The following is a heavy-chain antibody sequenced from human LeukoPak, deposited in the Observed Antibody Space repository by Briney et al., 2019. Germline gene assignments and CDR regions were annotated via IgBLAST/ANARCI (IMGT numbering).Heavy chain of an antibody. V-gene: IGHV3-66*01. CDR2: IYSGGNT. D-gene: IGHD5-12*01. J-gene: IGHJ4*02. CDR1: EFTVSSNY. Sequence: GGSLRLSCAASEFTVSSNYMSWVRQAPGKGLEWVSVIYSGGNTFYADSVKGRFTISRDNSKNTLYLQMDSLRVEDTAVYYCARAGRSGYAYLFDSWGQGTPVTVSS. CDR3: ARAGRSGYAYLFDS.